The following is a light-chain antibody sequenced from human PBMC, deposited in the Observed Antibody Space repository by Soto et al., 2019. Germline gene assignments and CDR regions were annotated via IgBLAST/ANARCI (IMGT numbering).Light chain of an antibody. J-gene: IGLJ3*02. CDR1: SSNMGSNT. V-gene: IGLV1-44*01. CDR2: RNN. CDR3: AAWDDSLNGRV. Sequence: QAVVTQPPSASGTPGQRVTISCSGSSSNMGSNTVNWYQQLPGTAPKLLMYRNNQRPSGVPDRFSGSKSGTSASLAISGLRSEDEADYYCAAWDDSLNGRVFGGGTKVTVL.